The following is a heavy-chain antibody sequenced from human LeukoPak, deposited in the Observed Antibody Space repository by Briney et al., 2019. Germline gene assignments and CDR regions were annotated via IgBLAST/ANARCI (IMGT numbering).Heavy chain of an antibody. D-gene: IGHD6-19*01. V-gene: IGHV3-7*03. CDR1: GFTFSSYW. CDR3: VRVEADSSGWWILNFDY. J-gene: IGHJ4*02. Sequence: GGSLRLSCAASGFTFSSYWMSWVRQVPGKGLEWVANIKQDGSEKYYVDSVKGRFTISRDNDKNLLFLQMNSLRAEDTAVYYCVRVEADSSGWWILNFDYWGQGTLVTVSS. CDR2: IKQDGSEK.